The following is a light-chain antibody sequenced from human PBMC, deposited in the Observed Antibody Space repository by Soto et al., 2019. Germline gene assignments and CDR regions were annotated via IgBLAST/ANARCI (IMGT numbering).Light chain of an antibody. CDR1: SSDVGGYNY. J-gene: IGLJ2*01. V-gene: IGLV2-14*01. CDR2: DVS. Sequence: QSALTQPASVSGSPGQSITISCTGTSSDVGGYNYVSWYQQHPGKAPKLMIYDVSNWPSGVSNRFSGSKSGNTASLTISGLQAEDKADYYCSSYTSSSTLVFGGGTKLTVL. CDR3: SSYTSSSTLV.